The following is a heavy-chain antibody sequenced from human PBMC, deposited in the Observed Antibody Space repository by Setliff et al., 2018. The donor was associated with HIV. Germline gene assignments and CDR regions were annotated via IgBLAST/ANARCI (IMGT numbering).Heavy chain of an antibody. CDR3: ASEAGASSGWFGY. Sequence: GSLRLSCAASGFTFSSYSMNWVRQAPGKGLEWVSYISSSSSTIYYADSVKGRFTISRDNAKNSLYLQMNSLRAEDTAVYYCASEAGASSGWFGYWGQGTLVTVSS. V-gene: IGHV3-48*01. CDR2: ISSSSSTI. D-gene: IGHD6-19*01. CDR1: GFTFSSYS. J-gene: IGHJ5*01.